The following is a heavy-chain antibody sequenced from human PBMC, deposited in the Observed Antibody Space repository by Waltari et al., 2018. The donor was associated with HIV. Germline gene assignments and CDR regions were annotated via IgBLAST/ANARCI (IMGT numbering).Heavy chain of an antibody. D-gene: IGHD3-3*01. CDR3: AASECFDY. CDR1: GGYISSSSYY. CDR2: IYYSGST. V-gene: IGHV4-39*01. Sequence: QLQLQESGPGLVKPSETLSLTCTVSGGYISSSSYYWGWIRQPPGQGLEWIGGIYYSGSTYYNPSLKSRVTISVDTSKNQCSLKLSSVTAADTAVYYCAASECFDYWGQGTLVTVSS. J-gene: IGHJ4*02.